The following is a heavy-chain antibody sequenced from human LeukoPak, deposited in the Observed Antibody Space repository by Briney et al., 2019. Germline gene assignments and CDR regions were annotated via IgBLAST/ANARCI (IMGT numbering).Heavy chain of an antibody. CDR3: ARDLEMATIGYFDY. Sequence: PSQTLSLTCTVSGGSINSGDYYWSWIRQYPGKGLEWIGYIYYSGSTKYNPSLKSRVTISVDRSKNQFSLKLSSVTAADTAVYYCARDLEMATIGYFDYWGQGTLVTVSS. D-gene: IGHD5-24*01. CDR1: GGSINSGDYY. CDR2: IYYSGST. V-gene: IGHV4-61*08. J-gene: IGHJ4*02.